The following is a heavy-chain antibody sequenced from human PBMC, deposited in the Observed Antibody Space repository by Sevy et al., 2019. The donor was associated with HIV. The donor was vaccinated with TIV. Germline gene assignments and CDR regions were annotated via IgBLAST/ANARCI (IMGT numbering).Heavy chain of an antibody. D-gene: IGHD3-3*01. Sequence: GGSLRLSCAASGFNFSSYGMHWVRQAPGKGLEWVAVISYDGSSKYYAESVKGRFTISRDNSKNTLYLQISSLRAEDTAVYYCAKESGSYYDFWSGHDAFDIWGHGTMVTVSS. CDR2: ISYDGSSK. CDR1: GFNFSSYG. V-gene: IGHV3-30*18. J-gene: IGHJ3*02. CDR3: AKESGSYYDFWSGHDAFDI.